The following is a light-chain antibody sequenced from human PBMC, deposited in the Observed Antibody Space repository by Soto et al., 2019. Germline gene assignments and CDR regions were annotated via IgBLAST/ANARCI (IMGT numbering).Light chain of an antibody. CDR2: DAS. Sequence: EIVLTQSPGTLSLSPGERATLFCRASQSVGRDYLAWFQQKPGQPPRLLIYDASSRATGIPDRFSGSGSGTDFTLTISRLEPEDFAVYYCQQYAASPITFGQGTRLEIK. CDR1: QSVGRDY. J-gene: IGKJ5*01. CDR3: QQYAASPIT. V-gene: IGKV3-20*01.